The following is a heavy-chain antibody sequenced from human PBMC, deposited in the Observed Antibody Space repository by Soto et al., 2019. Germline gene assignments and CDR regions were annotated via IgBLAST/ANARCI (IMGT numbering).Heavy chain of an antibody. CDR2: IYYSGST. V-gene: IGHV4-59*08. CDR3: ARHIDDFWTAMDV. J-gene: IGHJ6*03. CDR1: GGSISSYY. Sequence: SETLSLTCTVSGGSISSYYWSWIRQPPGKGLEWIGYIYYSGSTNYNPSLKSRVTISVDTSKNQFSLKLSSVTAADTAVYYCARHIDDFWTAMDVWGKGTTVTVSS. D-gene: IGHD3-3*01.